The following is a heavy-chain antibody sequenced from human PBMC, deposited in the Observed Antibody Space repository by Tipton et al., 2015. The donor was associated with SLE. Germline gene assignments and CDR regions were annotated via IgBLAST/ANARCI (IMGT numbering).Heavy chain of an antibody. Sequence: GSLRLSCAASGFTFSSYAMHWVRQGPGKGLEWVAFIRYDGSNKYYADSVKGRFTISRDNSKNTLYLQMNSLRAEDTAVYYCAKDRRVGYPRDAFDVWGQGTVVNVSP. CDR3: AKDRRVGYPRDAFDV. CDR2: IRYDGSNK. J-gene: IGHJ3*01. V-gene: IGHV3-30*02. D-gene: IGHD5-24*01. CDR1: GFTFSSYA.